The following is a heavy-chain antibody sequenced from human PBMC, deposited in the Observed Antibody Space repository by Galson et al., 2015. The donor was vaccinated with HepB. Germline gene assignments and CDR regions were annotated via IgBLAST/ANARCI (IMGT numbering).Heavy chain of an antibody. Sequence: SLRLSCAASGFTFSTYTMNWVRQAPGKGLEWVSFITTSSSTMYYADSVKGRFTISRDNAKNSLYLQMNSLRAEDTATYYCARKGYQLLWALDYWGQGTLVTVSS. V-gene: IGHV3-48*04. CDR1: GFTFSTYT. CDR2: ITTSSSTM. D-gene: IGHD2-2*01. CDR3: ARKGYQLLWALDY. J-gene: IGHJ4*02.